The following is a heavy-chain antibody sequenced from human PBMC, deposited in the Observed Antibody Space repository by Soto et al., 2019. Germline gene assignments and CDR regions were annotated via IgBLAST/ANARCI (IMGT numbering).Heavy chain of an antibody. CDR3: ARAGVVATVRLPVDG. CDR2: INYSGTT. D-gene: IGHD5-12*01. CDR1: EGSIRRRGDY. J-gene: IGHJ4*02. V-gene: IGHV4-31*02. Sequence: TLSLTCSVSEGSIRRRGDYWRRIRQRPGKGLEWIGDINYSGTTYYNPSLQSRITMSIDTSKNQFSLRLTSVTAADTAVYYCARAGVVATVRLPVDGWGRGTLVTFSS.